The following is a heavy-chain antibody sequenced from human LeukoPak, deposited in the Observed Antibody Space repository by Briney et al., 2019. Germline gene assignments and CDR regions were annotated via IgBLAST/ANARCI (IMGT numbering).Heavy chain of an antibody. V-gene: IGHV4-39*01. CDR2: IYYSGST. J-gene: IGHJ5*02. D-gene: IGHD3-22*01. CDR1: GDSFSSNNYY. Sequence: SETLSLTCTVSGDSFSSNNYYWGWIRQPPGNGLEWIGSIYYSGSTYYNPSLKSRVTISIDTSKNQFSLKLSSVTAADTTVYYCARHAFPDYYDSSGYPNWFDPWGQGTLVTVSS. CDR3: ARHAFPDYYDSSGYPNWFDP.